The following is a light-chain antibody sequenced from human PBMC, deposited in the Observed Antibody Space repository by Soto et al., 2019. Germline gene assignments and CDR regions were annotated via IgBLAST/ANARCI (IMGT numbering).Light chain of an antibody. V-gene: IGKV1-5*01. J-gene: IGKJ1*01. Sequence: DIQMTQSPSTLSASVGDKVTITCRASQSINSWLAWYQQKPGKAPKFLFYVASILESGVPSSFSGIGSGTDFIFTISSLQPDDFATYYCQQYNSYWTFGQGTKV. CDR1: QSINSW. CDR3: QQYNSYWT. CDR2: VAS.